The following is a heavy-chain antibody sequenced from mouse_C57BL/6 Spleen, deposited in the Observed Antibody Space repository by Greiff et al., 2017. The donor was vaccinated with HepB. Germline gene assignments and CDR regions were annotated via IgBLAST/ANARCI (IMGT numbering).Heavy chain of an antibody. V-gene: IGHV1-18*01. D-gene: IGHD1-1*01. CDR1: GYTFTDYN. J-gene: IGHJ2*01. CDR2: INPNNGGT. Sequence: EVQLQQSGPELVKPGASVKIPCKASGYTFTDYNMDWVKQSHGKSLEWIGDINPNNGGTIYNQKFKGKATLTVDKSSSTAYMELRSLTSEDTAVYYCARSLRRTNYFDYWGQGTTLTVSS. CDR3: ARSLRRTNYFDY.